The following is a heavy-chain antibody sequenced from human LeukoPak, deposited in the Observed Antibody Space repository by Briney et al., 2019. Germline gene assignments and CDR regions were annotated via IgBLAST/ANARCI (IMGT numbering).Heavy chain of an antibody. Sequence: GESLKISCKASGYSFTSYWIGWVHQMPGKGLEWMGTIDPSDSDIRYTPSFQGQVTISADKSLSTAYLQWNSLKASDTAIYYCARQTAMGRSGDYWGQGTLVTVSS. CDR1: GYSFTSYW. V-gene: IGHV5-51*07. J-gene: IGHJ4*02. CDR2: IDPSDSDI. D-gene: IGHD7-27*01. CDR3: ARQTAMGRSGDY.